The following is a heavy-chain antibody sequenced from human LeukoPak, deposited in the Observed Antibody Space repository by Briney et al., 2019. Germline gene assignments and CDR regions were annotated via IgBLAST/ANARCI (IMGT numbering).Heavy chain of an antibody. V-gene: IGHV3-33*01. Sequence: GGSLRLSCAASGFTFSSYGMHWVRQAPGKGLQWVAVIYSDGSNKNSADSVRGRFTISRDNSNNALYLQMNSLRADDTAVYYCARGNYYDRSGLDYWGQGTLVTVSS. J-gene: IGHJ4*02. CDR1: GFTFSSYG. CDR2: IYSDGSNK. CDR3: ARGNYYDRSGLDY. D-gene: IGHD3-22*01.